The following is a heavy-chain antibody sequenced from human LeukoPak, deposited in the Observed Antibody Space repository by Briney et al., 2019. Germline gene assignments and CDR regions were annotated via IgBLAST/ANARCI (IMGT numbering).Heavy chain of an antibody. Sequence: GGSLRLSCAASGFTFSNYGMHWVRQAPGKGLVGVSRINSDGSSTSYADSVKGRFTISRDNSKNTLYLQMDSLRAEDTAVYYCATPPTVTRNYWGQGTLVTVSS. CDR3: ATPPTVTRNY. V-gene: IGHV3-74*01. CDR2: INSDGSST. J-gene: IGHJ4*02. CDR1: GFTFSNYG. D-gene: IGHD4-17*01.